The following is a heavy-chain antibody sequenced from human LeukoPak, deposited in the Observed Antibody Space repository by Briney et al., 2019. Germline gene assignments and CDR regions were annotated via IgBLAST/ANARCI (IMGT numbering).Heavy chain of an antibody. CDR3: AREDSSSSPYFDY. CDR2: INPSGGST. J-gene: IGHJ4*02. Sequence: ASVKVSCKASGYTFTSYYMHWVRQAPGQGLEWMGIINPSGGSTSYAQKFQGRVTITADKSTSTAYMELSSLRSEDTAVYYCAREDSSSSPYFDYWGQGTLVTVSS. D-gene: IGHD6-6*01. V-gene: IGHV1-46*01. CDR1: GYTFTSYY.